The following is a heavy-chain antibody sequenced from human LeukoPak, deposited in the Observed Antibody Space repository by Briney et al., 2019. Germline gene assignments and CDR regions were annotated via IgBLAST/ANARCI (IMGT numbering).Heavy chain of an antibody. CDR3: ARAIVVVPAAMGCAFDI. J-gene: IGHJ3*02. D-gene: IGHD2-2*01. V-gene: IGHV4-39*07. Sequence: PSETLSLTRTVSGGSISSSSYYWGWIRQPPGKGLEWIGSIYYSGSTYYNPSLKSRVTISVDTSKNQFSLKLSSVTAADTAVYYCARAIVVVPAAMGCAFDIWGQGTMVTVSS. CDR1: GGSISSSSYY. CDR2: IYYSGST.